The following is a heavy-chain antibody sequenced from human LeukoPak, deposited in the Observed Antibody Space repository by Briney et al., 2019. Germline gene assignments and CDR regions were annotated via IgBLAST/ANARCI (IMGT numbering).Heavy chain of an antibody. Sequence: VGSLRLSRAASGFTLSSYTMNWVRQAPGKGLQWFSYISSSSTIYYADSVKGRFTISRDNAKNSLYLQMNSLRDEDTAVYYCAREYSSSSGRAFDIWGQGTMVTVSS. CDR2: ISSSSTI. V-gene: IGHV3-48*02. D-gene: IGHD6-6*01. CDR3: AREYSSSSGRAFDI. J-gene: IGHJ3*02. CDR1: GFTLSSYT.